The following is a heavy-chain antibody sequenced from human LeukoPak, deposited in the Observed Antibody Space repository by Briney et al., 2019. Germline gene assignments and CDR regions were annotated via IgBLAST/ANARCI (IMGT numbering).Heavy chain of an antibody. Sequence: GGSLRLSCAASGLTFSSYAMSWVRQAPGKGLEWVSAISGSGGNTYYADSVKGRFTISRDNSKNTLYLQINSLRAEDTAIYYCAKAPMEDSWYIHFDYWGQGTLVTVSS. D-gene: IGHD6-13*01. CDR2: ISGSGGNT. V-gene: IGHV3-23*01. CDR3: AKAPMEDSWYIHFDY. CDR1: GLTFSSYA. J-gene: IGHJ4*02.